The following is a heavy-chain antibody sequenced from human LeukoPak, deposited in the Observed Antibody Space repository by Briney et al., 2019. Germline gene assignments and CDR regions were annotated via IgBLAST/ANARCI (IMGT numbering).Heavy chain of an antibody. CDR2: TYYRSQWYN. D-gene: IGHD4-17*01. J-gene: IGHJ4*02. CDR1: GDSLSSNTAA. Sequence: SQTLSHTCALSGDSLSSNTAAWNWIRQSPSRGLEWLGRTYYRSQWYNDYAVSVKSRITINPDTSKNQFSLQLNSVTPEDTAVYYCARVTVTTLENWGQGTLVTGSS. CDR3: ARVTVTTLEN. V-gene: IGHV6-1*01.